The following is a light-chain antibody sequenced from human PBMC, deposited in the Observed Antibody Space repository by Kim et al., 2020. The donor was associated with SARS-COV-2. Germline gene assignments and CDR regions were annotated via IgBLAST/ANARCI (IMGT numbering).Light chain of an antibody. CDR1: VLAKKY. CDR2: KDS. V-gene: IGLV3-27*01. CDR3: YSATDNIGV. J-gene: IGLJ3*02. Sequence: SVSPGQTARITCSGDVLAKKYVRWFQQKPGEAPVLIIYKDSDRRSGIPERFSGSSSGTTVTLTISGAQVEDEADYYCYSATDNIGVFGGGTQLTVL.